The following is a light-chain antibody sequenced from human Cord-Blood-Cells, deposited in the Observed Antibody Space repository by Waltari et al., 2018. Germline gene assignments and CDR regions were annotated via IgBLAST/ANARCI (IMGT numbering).Light chain of an antibody. CDR1: QSISSW. CDR3: QQYYSTPYT. V-gene: IGKV1-5*03. CDR2: KAS. J-gene: IGKJ2*01. Sequence: DIQMTQSPSTLSASVGDRFTITCRASQSISSWLAWYQQKPGKAPKLLIYKASSLESGSPSRFSGSGSETDFTLTMSSMQAEDVAVYYCQQYYSTPYTFGQWTKLEIK.